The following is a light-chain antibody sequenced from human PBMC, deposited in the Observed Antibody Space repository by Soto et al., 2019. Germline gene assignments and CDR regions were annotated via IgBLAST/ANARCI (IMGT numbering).Light chain of an antibody. J-gene: IGKJ2*01. CDR3: QQYNIWPPYT. CDR1: QSISSN. V-gene: IGKV3-15*01. Sequence: EIVMTQSPATLSVSPGERVTLSCRASQSISSNLAWYQQKPGQATRLLIYAASTRAPGVPARFSGSGSGTDFTLTISGLQSEDFAVYYCQQYNIWPPYTFGQGTKLEIK. CDR2: AAS.